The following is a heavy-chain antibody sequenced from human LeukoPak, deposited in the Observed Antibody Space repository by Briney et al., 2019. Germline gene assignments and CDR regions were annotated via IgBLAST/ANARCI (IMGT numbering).Heavy chain of an antibody. V-gene: IGHV3-30-3*01. J-gene: IGHJ6*03. D-gene: IGHD6-6*01. CDR1: GFTFSSYA. CDR2: ISYDGSNK. Sequence: PGRSLRLSCAASGFTFSSYAMHWVRQAPGKGLEWVAVISYDGSNKYYADSVKGRFTISRDNSKNTLYLQMNSLRAEDTAVYYCARDGFGYSSSVVDYYYYYMDVWGKGTTVTVSS. CDR3: ARDGFGYSSSVVDYYYYYMDV.